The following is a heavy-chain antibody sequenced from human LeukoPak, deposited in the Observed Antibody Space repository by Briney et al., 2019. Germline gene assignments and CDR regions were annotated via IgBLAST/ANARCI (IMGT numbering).Heavy chain of an antibody. J-gene: IGHJ6*02. CDR3: ARESRSYGRNYYGMDV. D-gene: IGHD4-17*01. V-gene: IGHV4-31*03. CDR1: GGSISSGGYY. CDR2: IYYSGST. Sequence: PSQTLSLTCTVSGGSISSGGYYWSWIRQHPEKGLEWIGYIYYSGSTYYNPSLKSRVTISVDTSKNQFSLKLSSVTAADTAVYYCARESRSYGRNYYGMDVWGQGTTVTVSS.